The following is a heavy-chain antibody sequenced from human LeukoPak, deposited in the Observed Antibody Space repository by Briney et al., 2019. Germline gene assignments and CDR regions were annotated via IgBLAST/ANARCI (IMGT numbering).Heavy chain of an antibody. J-gene: IGHJ1*01. V-gene: IGHV3-74*01. CDR2: INSDGSST. D-gene: IGHD3-22*01. Sequence: GGSLRLSCAASGFTFSSYWMHWVRQAPGKGLVWVSRINSDGSSTSYADSVKGRFTVSRDNAKNTLYLQMNSLRAEDTAVYYCAREGGRYYDSSGYPQHWGQGTLVTVSS. CDR3: AREGGRYYDSSGYPQH. CDR1: GFTFSSYW.